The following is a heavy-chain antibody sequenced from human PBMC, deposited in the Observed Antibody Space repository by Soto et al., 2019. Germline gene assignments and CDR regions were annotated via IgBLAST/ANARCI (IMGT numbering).Heavy chain of an antibody. V-gene: IGHV1-69*18. D-gene: IGHD3-10*01. CDR1: GDRFNSYA. J-gene: IGHJ4*02. Sequence: QVQLEQSGAEVKKPGSSVKVSCKASGDRFNSYAISWVRQAPGQGLEWVGTVLPVLGTTNYAQKLRGRVTITADESTSTAYMELGSLTSDATAIYYCARDRADRGFDYWGQGTLVTVSS. CDR3: ARDRADRGFDY. CDR2: VLPVLGTT.